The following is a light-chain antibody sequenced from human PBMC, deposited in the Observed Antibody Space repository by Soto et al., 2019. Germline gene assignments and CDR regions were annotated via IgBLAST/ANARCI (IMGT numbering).Light chain of an antibody. CDR2: QAS. CDR3: QQYYTSSWT. J-gene: IGKJ1*01. V-gene: IGKV1-5*03. Sequence: DIQMTQSPSTLSASVGDRVTITCRASQSISTWLAWYQQKPGKAPQVLIYQASSLQSGVPSRFSGSGSGTEFTLTISSLQPDYFATYYCQQYYTSSWTFGQGTKVEI. CDR1: QSISTW.